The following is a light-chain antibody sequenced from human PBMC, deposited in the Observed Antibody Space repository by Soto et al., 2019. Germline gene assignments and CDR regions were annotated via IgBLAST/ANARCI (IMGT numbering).Light chain of an antibody. V-gene: IGLV1-40*01. CDR1: SSNIGAGYD. CDR3: QSYDSSLSGSVV. CDR2: RNT. J-gene: IGLJ2*01. Sequence: QAVLTQPPSVSGAPGQRVTISCTGSSSNIGAGYDVHWYQQLPGTAPKLLIYRNTNRPSGVPDRFSGSKSGTSASLAIAGLQAEDEADYHCQSYDSSLSGSVVFGGGTKLTVL.